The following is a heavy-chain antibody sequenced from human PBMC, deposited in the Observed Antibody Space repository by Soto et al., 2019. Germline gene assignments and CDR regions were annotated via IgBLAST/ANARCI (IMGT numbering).Heavy chain of an antibody. CDR2: ISANNGNT. CDR1: GYTFTNYG. V-gene: IGHV1-18*01. J-gene: IGHJ4*02. Sequence: QVQLVQSGAEVKKPGASVKVSCKASGYTFTNYGINWVRQAPGQGLEWMGWISANNGNTNYAQKLQGRVTMTTDTTTSTAYMELSRLRSDDTAEYYCARDSPRVDYWGQGTLVTVSS. CDR3: ARDSPRVDY.